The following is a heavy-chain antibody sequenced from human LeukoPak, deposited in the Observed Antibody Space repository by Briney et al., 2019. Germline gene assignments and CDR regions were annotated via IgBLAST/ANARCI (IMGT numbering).Heavy chain of an antibody. CDR1: GFTFSSYW. CDR3: ARADITMVSWGLDY. CDR2: IKQDGSEK. J-gene: IGHJ4*02. Sequence: GGALRLSCAASGFTFSSYWMSWVRQAPGKGLEWVANIKQDGSEKYYVDSVKGRFTISRDNAKNPLYLQMNSLRAEDTAVYYCARADITMVSWGLDYCGQGTLVTVSS. D-gene: IGHD3-10*01. V-gene: IGHV3-7*01.